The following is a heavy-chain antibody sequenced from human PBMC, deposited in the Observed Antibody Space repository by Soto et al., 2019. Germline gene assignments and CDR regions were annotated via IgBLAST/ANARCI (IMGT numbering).Heavy chain of an antibody. V-gene: IGHV3-15*07. CDR1: GFTFSNAC. J-gene: IGHJ4*01. CDR2: IKSKTDGGTT. CDR3: TTDSYSTIIIVRFDY. D-gene: IGHD3-22*01. Sequence: EVQLVESGGGLVKPGGSLRLSCAASGFTFSNACINWVRQAPGKGLEWVGRIKSKTDGGTTDYAEPVKGRFAISRDDSNNMVYLQMNSLKIEDTAVYYCTTDSYSTIIIVRFDYWGHGTLVTVSS.